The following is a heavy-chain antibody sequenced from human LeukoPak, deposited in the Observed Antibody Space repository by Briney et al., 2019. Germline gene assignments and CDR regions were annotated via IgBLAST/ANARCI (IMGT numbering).Heavy chain of an antibody. Sequence: HSGGSLRLSCAASGFTFSSYGMHWVRQAPGKGLEWVAVIWYDGSNKYYADSVKGRFTISRDNSKNTLYLQMNSLRAEDTAVYYCARDPNVLLWFGEFPDYWGQGTLVTVSS. CDR1: GFTFSSYG. D-gene: IGHD3-10*01. CDR2: IWYDGSNK. V-gene: IGHV3-33*01. CDR3: ARDPNVLLWFGEFPDY. J-gene: IGHJ4*02.